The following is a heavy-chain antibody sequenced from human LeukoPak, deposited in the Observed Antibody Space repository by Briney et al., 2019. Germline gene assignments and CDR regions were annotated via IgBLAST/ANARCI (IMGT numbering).Heavy chain of an antibody. CDR2: INHSGST. CDR1: GGSISSSGYY. D-gene: IGHD3-22*01. CDR3: ASYYYDSSGLDY. V-gene: IGHV4-39*07. J-gene: IGHJ4*02. Sequence: SETLSLTCTVSGGSISSSGYYWGWIRQPPGKGLEWIGEINHSGSTNYNPSLKSRVTISVDTSKNQFSLKLSSVTAADTAVYYCASYYYDSSGLDYWGQGTLVTVSS.